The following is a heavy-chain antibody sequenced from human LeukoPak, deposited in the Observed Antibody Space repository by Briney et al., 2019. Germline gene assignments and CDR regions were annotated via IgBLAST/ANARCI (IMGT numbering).Heavy chain of an antibody. V-gene: IGHV3-23*01. CDR3: AKDGSREDYYYPSEPNWFDP. Sequence: GGSLRLSCAASGFTFSSYAMSWVRQAPGKGLEWVSAISGSGGSTYYADSVKGRFTISRDNSKNTLYLQMNSLRAEDTAVYYCAKDGSREDYYYPSEPNWFDPWGQGTLVTVSS. D-gene: IGHD3-10*01. CDR1: GFTFSSYA. CDR2: ISGSGGST. J-gene: IGHJ5*02.